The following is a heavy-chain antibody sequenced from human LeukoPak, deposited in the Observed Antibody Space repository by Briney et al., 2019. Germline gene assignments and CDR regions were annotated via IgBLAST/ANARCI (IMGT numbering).Heavy chain of an antibody. CDR2: IYYSGST. J-gene: IGHJ3*02. V-gene: IGHV4-59*01. CDR1: GGSITSYY. D-gene: IGHD3-9*01. Sequence: SETLSLTCTVSGGSITSYYWSWIRQPPGKGLECIGYIYYSGSTKYNPSLQSRVTISADTSKNQFSLNLNSVTAADTAVYYCARLRDILTGYFRSPDAYDIWGQGTMVTVSS. CDR3: ARLRDILTGYFRSPDAYDI.